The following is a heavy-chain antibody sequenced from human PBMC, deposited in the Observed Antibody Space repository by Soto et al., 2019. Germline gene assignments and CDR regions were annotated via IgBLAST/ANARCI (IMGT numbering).Heavy chain of an antibody. J-gene: IGHJ4*02. V-gene: IGHV3-23*01. D-gene: IGHD3-9*01. Sequence: GGSLRLSCVASGFTFSSYAMSWVRQAPGKGLEWVSAISGSGGSTYYADSVKGRFTISRDNSKNTLYLQMNSLRAEDTAVYYCAKVPDDILTGYYYFDYWGQGTLVTVSS. CDR2: ISGSGGST. CDR1: GFTFSSYA. CDR3: AKVPDDILTGYYYFDY.